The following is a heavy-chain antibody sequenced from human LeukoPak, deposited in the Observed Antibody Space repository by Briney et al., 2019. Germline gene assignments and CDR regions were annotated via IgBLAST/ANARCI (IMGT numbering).Heavy chain of an antibody. Sequence: ASVKVSCKASGYTFSGNFIHWVRQAPGLGLEWMGWINPNTGGTNSAEKSQGRVTLTRDTSLTTAYMELTSLRSEDTAVYYCARDPPAYPCTTTRCYPEVDYWGQGTLVTVSS. V-gene: IGHV1-2*02. CDR2: INPNTGGT. D-gene: IGHD2-2*01. J-gene: IGHJ4*02. CDR1: GYTFSGNF. CDR3: ARDPPAYPCTTTRCYPEVDY.